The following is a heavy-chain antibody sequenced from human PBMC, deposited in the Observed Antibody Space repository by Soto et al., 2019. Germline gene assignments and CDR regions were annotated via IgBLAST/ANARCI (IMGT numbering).Heavy chain of an antibody. CDR2: IYYSGST. CDR3: ARDLFNLWGSQSGSGWFDP. V-gene: IGHV4-31*03. J-gene: IGHJ5*02. Sequence: QVQLQESGPGLVKPSQTLSLTCTVSGGSISSGGYYWSWIRQHPGKGLEWIGYIYYSGSTYYNPSLKSRVTISVDTSKNQFSLKLSSVTAADTAVYYCARDLFNLWGSQSGSGWFDPWGQGTLVTVSS. D-gene: IGHD3-16*01. CDR1: GGSISSGGYY.